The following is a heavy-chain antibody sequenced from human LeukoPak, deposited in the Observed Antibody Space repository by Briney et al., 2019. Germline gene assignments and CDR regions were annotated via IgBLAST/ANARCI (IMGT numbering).Heavy chain of an antibody. V-gene: IGHV3-7*01. CDR2: IKKDGSEK. J-gene: IGHJ4*02. D-gene: IGHD1-26*01. CDR1: GFTFSSYW. Sequence: GGSLRLSCAASGFTFSSYWMSWVRQAPGKGLEWVANIKKDGSEKYSVDSVKGRFTISRDNSKNTLYLQMNSLRAEDTAVYYCAKLRVYSGSQSAFDYWGQGTLVTVSS. CDR3: AKLRVYSGSQSAFDY.